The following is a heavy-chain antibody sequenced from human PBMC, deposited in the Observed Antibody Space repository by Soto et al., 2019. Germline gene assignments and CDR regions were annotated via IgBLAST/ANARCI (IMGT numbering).Heavy chain of an antibody. CDR1: GGSISSGHW. Sequence: QVELQESGPGLVKTSGALSLTCAVSGGSISSGHWWSWVREPQGAGLAWFGEIFQSGTTNYNPSVESRVSISMAKSKHQFSLEVISVTAADTAVYFCARHIAVAGTRGFDSWGQGTVVTVSS. D-gene: IGHD6-19*01. CDR2: IFQSGTT. CDR3: ARHIAVAGTRGFDS. V-gene: IGHV4-4*02. J-gene: IGHJ5*01.